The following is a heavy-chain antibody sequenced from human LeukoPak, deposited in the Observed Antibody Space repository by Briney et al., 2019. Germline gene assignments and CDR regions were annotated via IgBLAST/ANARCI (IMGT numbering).Heavy chain of an antibody. J-gene: IGHJ3*02. D-gene: IGHD2-21*02. V-gene: IGHV4-4*07. CDR1: GGSISSYY. Sequence: SETLSLTCTVSGGSISSYYWSWTRQPAGKGLEWIGRIYTSGSTNYNPSLKSRVTISVDKSKNQFSLKLSSVTAADTAVYYCARDGGYSSDAFDIWGQGTMVTVSS. CDR3: ARDGGYSSDAFDI. CDR2: IYTSGST.